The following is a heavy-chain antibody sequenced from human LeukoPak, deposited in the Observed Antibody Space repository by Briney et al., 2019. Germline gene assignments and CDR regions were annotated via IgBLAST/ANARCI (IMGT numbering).Heavy chain of an antibody. CDR2: INQDGSEK. Sequence: PGRSLRLSCVASGFTFSNYWMTWFRQTPGKGLEWVGNINQDGSEKYYLDSVKGRFTISRDNAQNSLYLQMNSLRAEDTAVYYCAREKTPYYWGQGTLVTVSS. CDR1: GFTFSNYW. J-gene: IGHJ4*02. V-gene: IGHV3-7*01. CDR3: AREKTPYY. D-gene: IGHD4-23*01.